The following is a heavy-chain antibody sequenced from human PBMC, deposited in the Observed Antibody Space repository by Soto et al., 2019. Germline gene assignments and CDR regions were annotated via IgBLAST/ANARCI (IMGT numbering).Heavy chain of an antibody. CDR3: ARPAMCIGDCDN. CDR2: IYPWDSDT. Sequence: TISFKRSADRFTSYWSRWVRSIPGKGLEWMGIIYPWDSDTRYSPFFQGQVTITADKSSNTAYMQWSRLKALDNPMHSCARPAMCIGDCDNWDQGTRVAVSS. CDR1: ADRFTSYW. D-gene: IGHD1-26*01. J-gene: IGHJ3*02. V-gene: IGHV5-51*01.